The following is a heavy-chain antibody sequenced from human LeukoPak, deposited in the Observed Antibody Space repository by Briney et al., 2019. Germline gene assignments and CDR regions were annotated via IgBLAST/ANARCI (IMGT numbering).Heavy chain of an antibody. CDR2: IYHSGST. CDR1: GYSISSGYY. Sequence: SETLSLTCTVSGYSISSGYYWGWIRQPPGKGLEWIGSIYHSGSTYYNPSLKSRVTISVDTSKNQFSLKLSSVTAADTAVYYCARGRITYYDSSGYINWGQGTLVTVSS. D-gene: IGHD3-22*01. J-gene: IGHJ4*02. V-gene: IGHV4-38-2*02. CDR3: ARGRITYYDSSGYIN.